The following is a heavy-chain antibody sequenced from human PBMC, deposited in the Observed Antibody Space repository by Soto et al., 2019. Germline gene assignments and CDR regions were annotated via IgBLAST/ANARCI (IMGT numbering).Heavy chain of an antibody. Sequence: ASVKVSCKASGGTFSTYAVIWVRQVPGQGLEWMGGIIPISGTTYYAQRFQGTVTLTADEPTSTTYMELSSVKPDDTAVYYCARGYCSGGNCYSGMDVWGQGTTVTVSS. J-gene: IGHJ6*02. V-gene: IGHV1-69*13. D-gene: IGHD2-15*01. CDR3: ARGYCSGGNCYSGMDV. CDR1: GGTFSTYA. CDR2: IIPISGTT.